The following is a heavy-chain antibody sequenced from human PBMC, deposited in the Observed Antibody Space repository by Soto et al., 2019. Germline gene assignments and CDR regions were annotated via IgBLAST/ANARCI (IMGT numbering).Heavy chain of an antibody. V-gene: IGHV6-1*01. CDR3: GIEDIVVVPASIPGLYYYYYYGMDV. CDR2: TYYSSKWYN. D-gene: IGHD2-2*02. CDR1: GDSVSSNSAA. Sequence: SQTLSLTCAISGDSVSSNSAAWNWIRQSPSRGLEWLGRTYYSSKWYNDYAVSVKSRITINPDTSKNQFSLQLNSVTPEDTAVYYCGIEDIVVVPASIPGLYYYYYYGMDVWGQGTTVTVSS. J-gene: IGHJ6*02.